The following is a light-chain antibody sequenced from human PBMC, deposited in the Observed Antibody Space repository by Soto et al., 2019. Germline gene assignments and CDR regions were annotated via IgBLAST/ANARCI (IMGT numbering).Light chain of an antibody. CDR2: DVT. Sequence: QSALTQPRSVSGSPGQSVAISCTGTSSGFTYYNFVSWYQQHPGKAPKLMIYDVTKRPSGVPDRFSGSKSGSTASLTISGLQAEDEADYYCCSYGGGYTEVFGGGTQLTVL. CDR3: CSYGGGYTEV. CDR1: SSGFTYYNF. J-gene: IGLJ3*02. V-gene: IGLV2-11*01.